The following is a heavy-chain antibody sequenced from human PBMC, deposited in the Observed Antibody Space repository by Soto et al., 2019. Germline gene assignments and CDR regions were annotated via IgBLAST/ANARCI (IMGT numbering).Heavy chain of an antibody. Sequence: DVQLVESGGGLVQPGGSLRVSCVAPGFTFNTYWMDWVSQAPGEGLVWVSRISSDGTTTNYADSVKGRFTVSRDNAKNTLFLQMNSLKVEDTAVYYCGRLSMMRGVVMDYWGRGTLVSVSS. D-gene: IGHD3-10*01. CDR2: ISSDGTTT. J-gene: IGHJ4*02. CDR3: GRLSMMRGVVMDY. V-gene: IGHV3-74*01. CDR1: GFTFNTYW.